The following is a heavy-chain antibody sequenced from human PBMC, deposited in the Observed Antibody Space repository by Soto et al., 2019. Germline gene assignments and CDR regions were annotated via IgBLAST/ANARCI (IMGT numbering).Heavy chain of an antibody. CDR3: AKDRGDHHYYYYYGMDV. CDR2: ISYDGSNK. CDR1: GFTFSSYG. D-gene: IGHD4-17*01. Sequence: GGSLRLSCAASGFTFSSYGMHWVRQAPGKGLEWVAVISYDGSNKYYADSVKGRFTISRDNSKNTLYLQMNSLRAEDTAVYYCAKDRGDHHYYYYYGMDVWGQGTTVTVSS. J-gene: IGHJ6*02. V-gene: IGHV3-30*18.